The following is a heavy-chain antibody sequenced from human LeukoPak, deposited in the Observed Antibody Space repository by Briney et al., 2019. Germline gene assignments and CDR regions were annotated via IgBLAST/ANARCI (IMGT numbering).Heavy chain of an antibody. CDR3: ARPRVDTAMAYFDY. Sequence: SETLSLTCTVSGGSISSSSYYWGWIRQPPGKGLEWIGSIYYSGSTYYNPSLKSRVTISVDTSKHQFSLKLSSVTAADTAVYYCARPRVDTAMAYFDYWGQGTLVTVSS. CDR1: GGSISSSSYY. V-gene: IGHV4-39*01. D-gene: IGHD5-18*01. J-gene: IGHJ4*02. CDR2: IYYSGST.